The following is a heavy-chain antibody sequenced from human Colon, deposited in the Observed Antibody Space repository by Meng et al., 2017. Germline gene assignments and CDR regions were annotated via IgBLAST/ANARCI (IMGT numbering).Heavy chain of an antibody. J-gene: IGHJ4*02. V-gene: IGHV4-31*03. Sequence: QVHLHESGPGLVRPSDDPSLVCTVSGGSIKSGGYHWSWVRQPPGKGLEYIGFMSDSGTTDYNPSLRSRVSISEIGSSKNQFSLTLRSVTAADTATYFCARDTLYGTDYWGQGVLVTVSS. D-gene: IGHD4-17*01. CDR1: GGSIKSGGYH. CDR3: ARDTLYGTDY. CDR2: MSDSGTT.